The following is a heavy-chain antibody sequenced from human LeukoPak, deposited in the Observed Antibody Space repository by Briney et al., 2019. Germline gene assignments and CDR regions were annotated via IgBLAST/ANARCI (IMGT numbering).Heavy chain of an antibody. J-gene: IGHJ4*02. CDR2: ISYDGSSK. CDR1: GFTFSSYA. Sequence: AGRSLRLSCAASGFTFSSYAMHWVRQASGKGLEWVAVISYDGSSKNYADPVKGRFTISRNSSKNTLYLQMNSLRAEDTAVYYGAKGSMVRGDIQPLDYWGQGTLVSVSS. CDR3: AKGSMVRGDIQPLDY. V-gene: IGHV3-30*04. D-gene: IGHD3-10*01.